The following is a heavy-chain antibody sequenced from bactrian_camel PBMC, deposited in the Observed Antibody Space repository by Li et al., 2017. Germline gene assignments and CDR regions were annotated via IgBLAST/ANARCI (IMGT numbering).Heavy chain of an antibody. D-gene: IGHD2*01. Sequence: VQLVESGGGVVRPGESLKLSCQASGFSFSFYGMSWVRQAPGKALEWLSTISGGRTTYAESVKGRFTISRDNSKNTLYLQMNSLKPEDTAMYYCAAKRWGCEVVQGRPDPNFFDYWGQGTQVTVS. V-gene: IGHV3S42*01. CDR3: AAKRWGCEVVQGRPDPNFFDY. J-gene: IGHJ6*01. CDR2: ISGGRT. CDR1: GFSFSFYG.